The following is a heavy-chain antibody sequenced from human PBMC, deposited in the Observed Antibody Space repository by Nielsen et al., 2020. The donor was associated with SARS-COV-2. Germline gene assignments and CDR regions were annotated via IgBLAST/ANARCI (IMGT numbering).Heavy chain of an antibody. D-gene: IGHD2-21*01. CDR1: GYSFTSYW. CDR3: ATEPHCGGDCQKDY. J-gene: IGHJ4*02. V-gene: IGHV5-10-1*01. Sequence: KVSCKGSGYSFTSYWISWVRQMPGKGLEWMGRIDPSDSYTNYSPSFQGHVTISADKSISTAYLQWSSLKASDTAMYYCATEPHCGGDCQKDYWGQVTLVTVSS. CDR2: IDPSDSYT.